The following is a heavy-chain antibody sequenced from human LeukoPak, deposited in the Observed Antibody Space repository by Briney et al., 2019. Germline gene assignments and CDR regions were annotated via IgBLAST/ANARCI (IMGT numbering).Heavy chain of an antibody. D-gene: IGHD6-25*01. CDR1: GFTFRSYG. J-gene: IGHJ4*02. CDR3: AKAVYGPEDSRGYRMDDF. Sequence: GWSLRLSCAASGFTFRSYGMHWVRQAPGKGLEWVAAISYDGSHQYYAYSVKGRFTISRDNSKTTLFLQMNGPTAEDTAVYYCAKAVYGPEDSRGYRMDDFWGQGTLVTVSS. CDR2: ISYDGSHQ. V-gene: IGHV3-30*18.